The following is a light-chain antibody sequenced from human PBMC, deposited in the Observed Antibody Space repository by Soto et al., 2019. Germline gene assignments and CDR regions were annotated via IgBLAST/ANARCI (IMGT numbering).Light chain of an antibody. CDR1: QSVSSY. V-gene: IGKV3-11*01. J-gene: IGKJ5*01. CDR2: DAS. Sequence: EIVLTQSPATLSLSPGERATLSCRASQSVSSYLAWYQQKPGQAPRLLIYDASNRATGIPARFSGSGSGTDFTLTISSLEPEDVAVYYCQQRSNWPPLSTFGPGTRLEIK. CDR3: QQRSNWPPLST.